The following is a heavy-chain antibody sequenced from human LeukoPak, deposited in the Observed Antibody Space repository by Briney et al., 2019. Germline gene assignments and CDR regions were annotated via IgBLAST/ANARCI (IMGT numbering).Heavy chain of an antibody. Sequence: GASVKVSCKASGYTFTSYYMHWVRQAPGQGLEWMGIINPSGGSTSYAQKFQGRVTMTTDTSTSTAYMELRSLRSDDTAVYYCARVCYYGSGSYPSYYYYYYYMDVWGKGTTVTISS. CDR2: INPSGGST. V-gene: IGHV1-46*01. CDR1: GYTFTSYY. D-gene: IGHD3-10*01. J-gene: IGHJ6*03. CDR3: ARVCYYGSGSYPSYYYYYYYMDV.